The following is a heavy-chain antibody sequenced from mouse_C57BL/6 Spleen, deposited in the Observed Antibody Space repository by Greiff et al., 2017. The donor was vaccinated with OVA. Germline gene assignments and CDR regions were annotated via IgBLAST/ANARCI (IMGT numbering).Heavy chain of an antibody. V-gene: IGHV1-82*01. J-gene: IGHJ3*01. CDR2: IYPGDGDT. Sequence: VQLQESGPELVKPGASVKISCKASGYAFSSSWMNWVKQRPGKGLEWIGRIYPGDGDTNYNGKFKGKATLTADKSSSTAYMQLSSLTSEDSAVYFCARLGDGYPFAYWGQGTLVTVSA. D-gene: IGHD2-3*01. CDR1: GYAFSSSW. CDR3: ARLGDGYPFAY.